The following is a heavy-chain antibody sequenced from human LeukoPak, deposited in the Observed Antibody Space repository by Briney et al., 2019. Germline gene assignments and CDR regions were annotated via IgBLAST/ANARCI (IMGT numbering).Heavy chain of an antibody. CDR2: ISAGGACT. CDR3: ARMWLSSYYIDF. Sequence: GGSLRLSCAASGSTFSSTGMTWVRQAPGKGLEWVSSISAGGACTYYADSVKGRFTISRDNSRDTLYLQMNSLRAEDTAVYYGARMWLSSYYIDFWGKGTTVTVS. J-gene: IGHJ6*03. CDR1: GSTFSSTG. D-gene: IGHD3-16*02. V-gene: IGHV3-23*01.